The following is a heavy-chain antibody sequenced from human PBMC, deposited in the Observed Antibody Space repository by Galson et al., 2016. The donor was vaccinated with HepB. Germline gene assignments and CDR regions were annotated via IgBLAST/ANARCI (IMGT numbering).Heavy chain of an antibody. J-gene: IGHJ4*02. V-gene: IGHV3-43*01. D-gene: IGHD5-18*01. CDR1: GFSFEDYS. CDR3: AKDMGYNYGYDY. CDR2: INWDGSTT. Sequence: SLRLSCAASGFSFEDYSMHWVRQVPRKGLEWVSGINWDGSTTYYADFVRGRFTISRDNSKSFLYLQLHSLRTEDTALYYCAKDMGYNYGYDYWGQGTLVTVSS.